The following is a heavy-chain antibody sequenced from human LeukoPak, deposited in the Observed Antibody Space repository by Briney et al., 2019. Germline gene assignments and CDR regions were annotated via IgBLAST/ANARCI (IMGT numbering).Heavy chain of an antibody. D-gene: IGHD3-10*01. CDR3: ATDLRGTMIRGVLVDV. V-gene: IGHV1-18*01. J-gene: IGHJ6*04. CDR2: ISAYNGNT. Sequence: ASVTVSCKASGYTFTSYGISWVRPAPGQGLEGMGWISAYNGNTNYAQKLQGRVTMTTDTSTSTAYMELRSLRSDDTAVYYCATDLRGTMIRGVLVDVWGKGTTVTVSS. CDR1: GYTFTSYG.